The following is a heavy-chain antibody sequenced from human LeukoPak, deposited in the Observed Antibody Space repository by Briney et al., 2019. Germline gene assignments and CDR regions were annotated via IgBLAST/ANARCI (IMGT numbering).Heavy chain of an antibody. D-gene: IGHD3-22*01. CDR2: INHSGST. CDR1: GGSFSSYY. J-gene: IGHJ4*02. Sequence: SETLSLTCAVYGGSFSSYYWSWIRQPPGKGLEWIGEINHSGSTNYNPSLKSRLTISVDTSKNQFSLQLSSVTAADTAVLYCARGGYYDSSGYYSLFDYWGQGTLVTVSS. V-gene: IGHV4-34*01. CDR3: ARGGYYDSSGYYSLFDY.